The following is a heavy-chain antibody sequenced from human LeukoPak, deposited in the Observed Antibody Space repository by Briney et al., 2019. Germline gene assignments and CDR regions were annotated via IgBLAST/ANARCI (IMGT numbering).Heavy chain of an antibody. Sequence: PSETLSLTCAVYGGSFSGYYWSWIRQPPGKGLEWIGEINHSGSTNYNPSLKSRVTISVDTSKNQFSLKLSSVTAADTAVYYCARGFLRIAAARTGFDYWGQGTLVTVSS. CDR3: ARGFLRIAAARTGFDY. CDR1: GGSFSGYY. J-gene: IGHJ4*02. CDR2: INHSGST. D-gene: IGHD6-13*01. V-gene: IGHV4-34*01.